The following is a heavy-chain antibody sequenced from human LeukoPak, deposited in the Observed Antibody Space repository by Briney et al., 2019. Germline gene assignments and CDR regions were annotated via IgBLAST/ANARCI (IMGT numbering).Heavy chain of an antibody. CDR1: GGSFSGYY. CDR3: ARERRYAAFDY. J-gene: IGHJ4*02. Sequence: PSETLSLTCAVYGGSFSGYYWSWIRQPPGKGLEWIGEINHSGSTNYNPSLKSRVTISVDTSKNQFSLKLSSVTAADTAVYYCARERRYAAFDYWGQGTLVTVS. D-gene: IGHD3-9*01. CDR2: INHSGST. V-gene: IGHV4-34*01.